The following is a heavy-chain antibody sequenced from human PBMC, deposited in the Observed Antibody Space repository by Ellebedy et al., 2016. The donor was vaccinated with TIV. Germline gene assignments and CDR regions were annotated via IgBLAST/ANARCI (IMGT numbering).Heavy chain of an antibody. Sequence: GESLKISCAASGFTFSSYAMSWVRQAPGKGLEWVSAISGSGGSTYYADSVKGRFTISRDNSKNTLYLQMSSLRAEDTAVYYCVKDLVAVAGLYYYYGMDVWGQGTTVTVSS. CDR1: GFTFSSYA. D-gene: IGHD6-19*01. J-gene: IGHJ6*02. V-gene: IGHV3-23*01. CDR2: ISGSGGST. CDR3: VKDLVAVAGLYYYYGMDV.